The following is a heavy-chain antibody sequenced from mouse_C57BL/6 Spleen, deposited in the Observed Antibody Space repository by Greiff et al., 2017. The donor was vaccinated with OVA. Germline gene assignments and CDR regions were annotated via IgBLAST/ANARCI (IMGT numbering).Heavy chain of an antibody. CDR1: GFTFSSYA. CDR3: ARDKATVYYFDD. Sequence: EVMLVESGGGLVKPGGSLKLSCAASGFTFSSYAMSWVRQTPEKSLEWVATISDGGSYTYYPDKVKGRFTITRDNAKNNLYLQMSHLKSEDTAMYYCARDKATVYYFDDWGQGTTLTVSS. V-gene: IGHV5-4*01. CDR2: ISDGGSYT. J-gene: IGHJ2*01. D-gene: IGHD1-1*01.